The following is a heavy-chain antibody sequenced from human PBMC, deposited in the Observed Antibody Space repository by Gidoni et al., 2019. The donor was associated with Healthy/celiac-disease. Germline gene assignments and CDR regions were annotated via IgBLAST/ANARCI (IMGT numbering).Heavy chain of an antibody. CDR3: AKDGFGDPYYFDY. CDR2: ISGRGGST. Sequence: EVQLVESGGGVVQPGGSLRLSCAASGFTFSSCAISWVRQAPGKGLGGVSAISGRGGSTYYADSVKGRFTISRDNSKNTLYLQMNSLISEDTAVYYCAKDGFGDPYYFDYWGQGTLVTVSS. J-gene: IGHJ4*02. CDR1: GFTFSSCA. D-gene: IGHD3-10*01. V-gene: IGHV3-23*04.